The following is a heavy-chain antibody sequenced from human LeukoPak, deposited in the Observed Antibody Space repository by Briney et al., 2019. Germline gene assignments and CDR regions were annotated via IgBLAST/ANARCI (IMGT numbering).Heavy chain of an antibody. CDR2: ISYDGSNK. CDR3: AKAYDSSGYGAPPFDY. CDR1: GFTFSSYG. V-gene: IGHV3-30*18. J-gene: IGHJ4*02. Sequence: PGGSLRLSCAASGFTFSSYGMHWVRQAPGKGLVWVAVISYDGSNKYYADSVKGRFTISRDNSKNTLYLQMNSLRAEDTAVYYCAKAYDSSGYGAPPFDYWGQGTLVTVSS. D-gene: IGHD3-22*01.